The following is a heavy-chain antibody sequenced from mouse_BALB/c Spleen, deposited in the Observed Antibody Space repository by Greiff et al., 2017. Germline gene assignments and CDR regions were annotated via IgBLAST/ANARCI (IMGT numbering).Heavy chain of an antibody. CDR3: ARQGKDYFDY. V-gene: IGHV5-9-3*01. Sequence: EVQGVESGGGLVKPGGSLKLSCAASGFTFSSYAMSWVRQTPEKRLEWVATISSGGSYTYYPDSVKGRFTISRDNAKNTLYLQMSSLRSEDTAMYYCARQGKDYFDYWGQGTTLTVSS. J-gene: IGHJ2*01. CDR2: ISSGGSYT. CDR1: GFTFSSYA. D-gene: IGHD2-1*01.